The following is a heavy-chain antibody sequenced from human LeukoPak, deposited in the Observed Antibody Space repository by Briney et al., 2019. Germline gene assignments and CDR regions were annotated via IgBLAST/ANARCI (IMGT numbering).Heavy chain of an antibody. CDR2: ISSSGSTI. CDR1: GFTFSDYY. Sequence: GGSLRLSCAASGFTFSDYYMSWIRQAPGKGLEWVSYISSSGSTIYYADSVKGRFTISRDNAKNSLYLQMNSLRAMDTAVYYCARDIPRGTSTLDYWGQGTLVTVSS. V-gene: IGHV3-11*04. D-gene: IGHD1-7*01. CDR3: ARDIPRGTSTLDY. J-gene: IGHJ4*02.